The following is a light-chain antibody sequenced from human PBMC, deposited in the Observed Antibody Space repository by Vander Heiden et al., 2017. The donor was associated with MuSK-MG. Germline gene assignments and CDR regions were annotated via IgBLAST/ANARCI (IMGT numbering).Light chain of an antibody. V-gene: IGLV2-11*01. J-gene: IGLJ1*01. CDR2: DVS. Sequence: QSALTQPRSVSGSPGQSVTISCTGTSSDVGGYNYVSWYQQHPGKAPKLMIYDVSKRPSGVPDRFSGSKSGNTASLTISGLQAEDEADYYCCSYAGSYGWVFGTGTKLTVL. CDR1: SSDVGGYNY. CDR3: CSYAGSYGWV.